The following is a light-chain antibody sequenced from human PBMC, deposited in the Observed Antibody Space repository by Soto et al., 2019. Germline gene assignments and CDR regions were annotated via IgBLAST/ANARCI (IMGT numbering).Light chain of an antibody. J-gene: IGKJ1*01. CDR3: QQYGSSGT. CDR2: GAS. V-gene: IGKV3-20*01. Sequence: EIVLTQSPGTLSLSPGERPTLSCTASQSVSTNYLAWYQQKPGQAPRLLIYGASTRATGIPDRFSGSGSGTDFTLTISRLEPEDFAVYYCQQYGSSGTFGQGTK. CDR1: QSVSTNY.